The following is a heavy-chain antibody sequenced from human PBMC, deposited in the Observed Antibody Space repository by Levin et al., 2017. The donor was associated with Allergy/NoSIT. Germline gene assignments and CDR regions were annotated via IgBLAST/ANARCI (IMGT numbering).Heavy chain of an antibody. Sequence: LLLTCAASGFTFDDSGMNWVRQAPGKGLEWVSGINWKGGRTGYADSVKGRFTISRDNAKNSLYLQMNSLRAEDTALYYCARDKGIAVAGGFDYWGQGTLVTVSS. CDR3: ARDKGIAVAGGFDY. CDR1: GFTFDDSG. D-gene: IGHD6-19*01. CDR2: INWKGGRT. V-gene: IGHV3-20*04. J-gene: IGHJ4*02.